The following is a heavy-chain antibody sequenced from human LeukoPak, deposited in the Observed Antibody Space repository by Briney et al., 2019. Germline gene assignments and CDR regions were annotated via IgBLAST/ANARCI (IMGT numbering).Heavy chain of an antibody. Sequence: GGSLRLSCAASGFTFSSYSMNWVRQAPGKGLEWVSGISWNSGSIAYADSVKGRFTISRDNAKNSLYLQMNSLRAEDMALYYCAKGSGGNLYWNFDLWGRGTLVSVSS. V-gene: IGHV3-9*03. D-gene: IGHD4-23*01. J-gene: IGHJ2*01. CDR1: GFTFSSYS. CDR3: AKGSGGNLYWNFDL. CDR2: ISWNSGSI.